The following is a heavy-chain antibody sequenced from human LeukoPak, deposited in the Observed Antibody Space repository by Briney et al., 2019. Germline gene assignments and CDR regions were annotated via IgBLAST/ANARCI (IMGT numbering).Heavy chain of an antibody. CDR1: GYTFTGYY. V-gene: IGHV1-2*02. J-gene: IGHJ4*02. CDR2: INPNSGGT. Sequence: ASVKVSCKASGYTFTGYYMHWVRQAPGQGLEWMGWINPNSGGTNYAQKFQGRVTMTRDTSISTAYMELSRLRSDDTAVYYCARYDPGYSSSSFDYWGQGTLVTVSS. CDR3: ARYDPGYSSSSFDY. D-gene: IGHD6-13*01.